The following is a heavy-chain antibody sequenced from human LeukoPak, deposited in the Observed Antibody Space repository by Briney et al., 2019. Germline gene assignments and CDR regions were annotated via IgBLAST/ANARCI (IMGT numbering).Heavy chain of an antibody. CDR3: ARLYYYDSSGYPDY. V-gene: IGHV1-2*02. CDR2: INPNSGGT. Sequence: VASVKVSCKASGYTFTGYYMHWVRQAPGQGLEWMGWINPNSGGTNYAQKFQGRVTMTRDTSISTAYMELSRLRSDDTAVYYCARLYYYDSSGYPDYWGQGTLVTVSS. CDR1: GYTFTGYY. J-gene: IGHJ4*02. D-gene: IGHD3-22*01.